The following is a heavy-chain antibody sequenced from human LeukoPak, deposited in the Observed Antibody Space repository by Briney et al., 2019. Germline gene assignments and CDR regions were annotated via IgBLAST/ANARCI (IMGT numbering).Heavy chain of an antibody. CDR1: GFTFNTYD. Sequence: GGSLRLSCAASGFTFNTYDVNWVRQAPGKGLEWVPSISSSSSYIYYADSVKGRFTISRDNAKNSLYLQMNSLRAEDTAVYYCARSTYSGSYSFDYWGQGTLVTVSS. V-gene: IGHV3-21*01. CDR2: ISSSSSYI. D-gene: IGHD1-26*01. J-gene: IGHJ4*02. CDR3: ARSTYSGSYSFDY.